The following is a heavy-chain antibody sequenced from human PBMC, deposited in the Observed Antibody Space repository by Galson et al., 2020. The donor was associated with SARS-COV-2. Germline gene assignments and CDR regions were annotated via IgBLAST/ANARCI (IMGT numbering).Heavy chain of an antibody. CDR2: IYPGDSDT. J-gene: IGHJ2*01. CDR3: ARRAGTYSGWYFEL. V-gene: IGHV5-51*01. CDR1: GYSFASYW. Sequence: GESLKISCPGSGYSFASYWNVWVRQMPGKGLEWMGIIYPGDSDTKYSPSFQGQVTISADTSISTAYLQWSSLKASDTAMYYCARRAGTYSGWYFELWGRGTLVTVSS. D-gene: IGHD1-26*01.